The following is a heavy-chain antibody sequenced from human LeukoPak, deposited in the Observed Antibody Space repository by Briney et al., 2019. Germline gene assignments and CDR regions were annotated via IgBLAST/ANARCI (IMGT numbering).Heavy chain of an antibody. V-gene: IGHV4-34*01. CDR2: INHSGST. J-gene: IGHJ4*02. CDR1: GGSFSGYY. CDR3: ARGGWLDSIYFDY. Sequence: SSETLSLTCAVYGGSFSGYYWSWIRQPPGKGLEWIGEINHSGSTNYNPSLKSRVTISVDTSKNQFSLKLSSVTAADTAVYYCARGGWLDSIYFDYWGQGTLVTVSS. D-gene: IGHD6-19*01.